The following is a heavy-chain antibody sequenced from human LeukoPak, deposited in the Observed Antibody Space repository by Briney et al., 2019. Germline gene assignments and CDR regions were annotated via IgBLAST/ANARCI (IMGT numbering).Heavy chain of an antibody. Sequence: GASVTVSCQTSGYSFTGYYIHWVRQAPGQGLECMGWMNPHSGVTNYAQKFQGRVTMTRDTSITTAYMELSRLTSDDTAVYYCAKVGGGRNNWLDPWGQGTLVTVSS. CDR2: MNPHSGVT. D-gene: IGHD4-23*01. CDR1: GYSFTGYY. J-gene: IGHJ5*02. V-gene: IGHV1-2*02. CDR3: AKVGGGRNNWLDP.